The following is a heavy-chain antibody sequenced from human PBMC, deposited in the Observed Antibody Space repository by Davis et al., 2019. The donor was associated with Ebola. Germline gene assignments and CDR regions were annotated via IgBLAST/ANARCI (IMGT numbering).Heavy chain of an antibody. J-gene: IGHJ5*02. V-gene: IGHV3-23*01. CDR3: AKVHPPTTVTTGWFDP. Sequence: GESLKISCAASGFIFSSYAMSWVRQAPGKGLEWVSSISVRSITYHADSVKGRFTISRDNSKNTLYLQMKSLRAEDTAVYYCAKVHPPTTVTTGWFDPWGQGTLVTVSS. D-gene: IGHD4-17*01. CDR2: ISVRSIT. CDR1: GFIFSSYA.